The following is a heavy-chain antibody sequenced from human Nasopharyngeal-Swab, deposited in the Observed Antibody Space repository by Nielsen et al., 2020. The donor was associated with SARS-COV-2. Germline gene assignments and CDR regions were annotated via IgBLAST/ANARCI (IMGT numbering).Heavy chain of an antibody. Sequence: GESLKISCAASGFTFSSYLMSWVRQAPGKGLEWVANIKQDGSEKYYVDSVKGRFTISRDNAKNSLYLQMNSLRAEDTAVYYCARDPSSGWYPSYYYGMDVWGQGTTVTVSS. CDR1: GFTFSSYL. J-gene: IGHJ6*02. V-gene: IGHV3-7*01. D-gene: IGHD6-19*01. CDR3: ARDPSSGWYPSYYYGMDV. CDR2: IKQDGSEK.